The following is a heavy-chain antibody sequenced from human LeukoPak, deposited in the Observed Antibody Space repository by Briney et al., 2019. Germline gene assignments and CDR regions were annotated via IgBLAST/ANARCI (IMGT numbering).Heavy chain of an antibody. CDR1: GGSIMSSTYY. J-gene: IGHJ4*02. Sequence: SETLSLTCTVSGGSIMSSTYYWGWIRQSPGKGLEWIGTIYYSGSTYYNPSLKSRVSMSVDTSKKQFSLKLSSVTAADTAVYYCASGYSYGFDYWGQGTLVTVSS. CDR3: ASGYSYGFDY. CDR2: IYYSGST. D-gene: IGHD5-18*01. V-gene: IGHV4-39*07.